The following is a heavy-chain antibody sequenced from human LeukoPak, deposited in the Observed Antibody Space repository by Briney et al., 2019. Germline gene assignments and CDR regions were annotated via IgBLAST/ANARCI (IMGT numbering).Heavy chain of an antibody. J-gene: IGHJ4*02. CDR1: GFTFSSYA. D-gene: IGHD2-15*01. V-gene: IGHV3-23*01. CDR2: ISGSGGST. Sequence: PGGSLRLSCAASGFTFSSYAMNWVRQAPGKGLEWVSAISGSGGSTYYADSVKGRFTISRDNSKNTLYLQMNSLRAEDTAVYYCAKGRRGYCSGGSCQLPADYWGQGTLVTVSS. CDR3: AKGRRGYCSGGSCQLPADY.